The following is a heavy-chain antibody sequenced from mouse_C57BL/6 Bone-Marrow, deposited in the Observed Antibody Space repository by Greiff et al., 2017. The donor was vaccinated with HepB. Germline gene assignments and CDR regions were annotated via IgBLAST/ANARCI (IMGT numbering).Heavy chain of an antibody. V-gene: IGHV1-54*01. J-gene: IGHJ3*01. Sequence: VQLQQSGAELVRPGTSVKVSCKASGYAFTNYLIEWVKQRPGQGLEWIGVINPGSGGTNYNEKFKGKATLTADKSSSTAYMQLSSLTSEDSAVYFCARSDYYGSSPPFAYWGQGTLVTVSA. D-gene: IGHD1-1*01. CDR2: INPGSGGT. CDR3: ARSDYYGSSPPFAY. CDR1: GYAFTNYL.